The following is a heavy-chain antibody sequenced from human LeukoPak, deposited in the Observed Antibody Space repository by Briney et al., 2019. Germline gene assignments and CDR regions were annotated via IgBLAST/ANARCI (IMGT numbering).Heavy chain of an antibody. CDR3: ARDALTTVTDYFDY. CDR2: ISAYNGNT. J-gene: IGHJ4*02. V-gene: IGHV1-18*01. D-gene: IGHD4-4*01. CDR1: GYTFTSYG. Sequence: ASVKVSCKASGYTFTSYGISWVRQAPGQGLEWMGWISAYNGNTSYAQKLQGRVTMTTDTSTSTAYMELRSLRSDDTAVYYCARDALTTVTDYFDYWGQGTLVTVSS.